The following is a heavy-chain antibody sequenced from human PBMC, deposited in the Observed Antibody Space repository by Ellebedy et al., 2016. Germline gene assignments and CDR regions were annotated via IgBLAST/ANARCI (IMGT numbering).Heavy chain of an antibody. V-gene: IGHV4-30-2*01. CDR1: GASINSGAYS. Sequence: SETLSLTCAVSGASINSGAYSWSWMRQPPGKGLEWVGYIYHGSSTYYNPSLGSRVTISVDGSKTQFSLNLSSVTAADSAVYFCARVNYQRSAYYSDYWGQGTLVTVSS. CDR2: IYHGSST. J-gene: IGHJ4*02. CDR3: ARVNYQRSAYYSDY. D-gene: IGHD3-22*01.